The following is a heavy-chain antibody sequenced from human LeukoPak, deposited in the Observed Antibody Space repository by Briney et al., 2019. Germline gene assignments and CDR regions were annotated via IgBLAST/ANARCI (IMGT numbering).Heavy chain of an antibody. J-gene: IGHJ4*02. CDR1: GGSISNFY. Sequence: SETLSLTCTVSGGSISNFYWSWIRQPPGKGLEWIGHIYYSGSTNYNPSLKSRVTISVDTSKNQFSLKLSSVTAADTAVYYCARVIDTAMVTGDDYYFDYWGQGTLVTVSS. CDR2: IYYSGST. V-gene: IGHV4-59*01. D-gene: IGHD5-18*01. CDR3: ARVIDTAMVTGDDYYFDY.